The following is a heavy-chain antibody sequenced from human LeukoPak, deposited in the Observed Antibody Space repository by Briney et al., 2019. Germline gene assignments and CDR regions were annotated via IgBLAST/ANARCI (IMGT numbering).Heavy chain of an antibody. D-gene: IGHD4-17*01. CDR3: AREEDYGDYVS. CDR1: GYSISSNNW. J-gene: IGHJ5*02. CDR2: IYYSGNT. V-gene: IGHV4-28*03. Sequence: NASDTLSLTCAVSGYSISSNNWWAWIRQPPGKGLEWIGYIYYSGNTYYNPYNPSLTSRVTMSVDTSKNQFSLKLSSVTAADTAVYYCAREEDYGDYVSWGQGTLVTVSS.